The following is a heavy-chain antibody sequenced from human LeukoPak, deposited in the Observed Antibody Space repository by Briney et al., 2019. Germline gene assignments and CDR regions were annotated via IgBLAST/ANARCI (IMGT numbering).Heavy chain of an antibody. CDR1: GFTFSSYW. V-gene: IGHV3-74*01. CDR2: INTDGSST. CDR3: AKDKGGHDYGDPDAFDI. Sequence: PGGSLRLSCAASGFTFSSYWMHWVRQAPGKGLVWVSRINTDGSSTSYADSVKGRFTISRDNAKNTLYLQMNSLRAEDTAVYYCAKDKGGHDYGDPDAFDIWGQGTMVTVSS. D-gene: IGHD4-17*01. J-gene: IGHJ3*02.